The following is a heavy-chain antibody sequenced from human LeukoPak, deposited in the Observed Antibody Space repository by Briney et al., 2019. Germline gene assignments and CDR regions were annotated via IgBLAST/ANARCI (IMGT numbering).Heavy chain of an antibody. CDR2: INWNGIGT. Sequence: GGSLRLSCAASGFRFDDYGMTWVRQAPGKGLEWVSGINWNGIGTTYADSVKGRFTISRDNAKNSLYLQMDSLRAEDTAFYYCARGQGATVPQVGKNWFDPWGQGTRVIVSS. CDR3: ARGQGATVPQVGKNWFDP. J-gene: IGHJ5*02. CDR1: GFRFDDYG. V-gene: IGHV3-20*04. D-gene: IGHD1-26*01.